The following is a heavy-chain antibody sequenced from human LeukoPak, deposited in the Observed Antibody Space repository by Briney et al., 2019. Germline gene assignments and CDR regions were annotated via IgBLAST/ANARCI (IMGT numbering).Heavy chain of an antibody. CDR3: ARFRAEFGSYHSDY. CDR2: TRNKANSYTT. J-gene: IGHJ4*02. V-gene: IGHV3-72*01. D-gene: IGHD1-26*01. CDR1: GFTFSDHY. Sequence: GGSLRLSCAASGFTFSDHYMDWVRQAPGKGLEWVGRTRNKANSYTTEYAASVKGRFTISRDDSKNSLYLQMNSLKTEDTAVYYCARFRAEFGSYHSDYWGQGTLVTVSS.